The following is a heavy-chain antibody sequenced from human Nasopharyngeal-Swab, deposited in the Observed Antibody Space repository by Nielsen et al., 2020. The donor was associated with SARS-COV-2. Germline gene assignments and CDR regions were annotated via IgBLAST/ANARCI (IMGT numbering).Heavy chain of an antibody. D-gene: IGHD1-26*01. V-gene: IGHV4-34*01. CDR2: INHSGST. Sequence: WIRQPPGKGLEWIGEINHSGSTNYNPSLKSRVTISVDTSKNQFSLKLSSVTAADTAVYYCARVSWEGSYYYHYMDVWGKGTTVTVSS. J-gene: IGHJ6*03. CDR3: ARVSWEGSYYYHYMDV.